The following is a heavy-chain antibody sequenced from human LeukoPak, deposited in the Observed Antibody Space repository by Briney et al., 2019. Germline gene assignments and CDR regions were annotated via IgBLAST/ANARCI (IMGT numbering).Heavy chain of an antibody. CDR3: AKGARWELPLDY. CDR2: ISGSGGRT. Sequence: GGSLRLSCAASGFTFSSYAMTWVRQAPGKGLEWVSAISGSGGRTYYADSVKGRFTISRDNSMDTLYLQMNSLRADDTAVYYCAKGARWELPLDYWGQGTLVTVSS. J-gene: IGHJ4*02. V-gene: IGHV3-23*01. D-gene: IGHD1-26*01. CDR1: GFTFSSYA.